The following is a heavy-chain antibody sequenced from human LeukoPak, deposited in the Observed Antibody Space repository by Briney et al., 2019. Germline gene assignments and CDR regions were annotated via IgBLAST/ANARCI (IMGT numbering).Heavy chain of an antibody. V-gene: IGHV1-8*02. CDR1: GYTFTGYY. D-gene: IGHD6-19*01. CDR3: ASTPPATWLVLY. Sequence: ASVKVSCKASGYTFTGYYMHWVRQAPGQGVEWMGWMNPNSGNTGYAQKFQGRVTMTRNTSISTAYMELSSLRSEDTAVYYCASTPPATWLVLYWGQGTLVTVSS. CDR2: MNPNSGNT. J-gene: IGHJ4*02.